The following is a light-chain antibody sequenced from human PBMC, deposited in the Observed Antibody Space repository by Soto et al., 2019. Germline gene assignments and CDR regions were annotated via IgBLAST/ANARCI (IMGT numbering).Light chain of an antibody. CDR2: DAS. Sequence: DIQMTQFPSILSASVGDRVTITCRASQTTNTWLAWYQQKPGTARKLLIYDASSLEGGVPSRFSASGSGTEFTLTISSLQPDDLATYYCQQYISYPYTFGQGTKVEIK. J-gene: IGKJ2*01. CDR3: QQYISYPYT. V-gene: IGKV1-5*01. CDR1: QTTNTW.